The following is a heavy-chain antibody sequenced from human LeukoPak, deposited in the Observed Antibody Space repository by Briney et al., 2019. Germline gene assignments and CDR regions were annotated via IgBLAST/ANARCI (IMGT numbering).Heavy chain of an antibody. J-gene: IGHJ2*01. CDR3: ARGRVYDFWSGYLSYWYFDL. V-gene: IGHV4-38-2*02. CDR2: IYHSGST. Sequence: SETLSLTCTVSGYSISSGYYWGWIRQPPGKGLEWIGSIYHSGSTYYNPSLKSRVTISVDTSKNQFSLKLSSVTAADTAVYYCARGRVYDFWSGYLSYWYFDLWGRGTLVTVSS. CDR1: GYSISSGYY. D-gene: IGHD3-3*01.